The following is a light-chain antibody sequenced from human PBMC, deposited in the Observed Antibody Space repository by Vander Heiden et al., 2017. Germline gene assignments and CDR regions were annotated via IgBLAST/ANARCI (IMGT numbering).Light chain of an antibody. CDR3: QVWDSISDHLV. V-gene: IGLV3-21*02. CDR2: DDS. J-gene: IGLJ2*01. CDR1: NIGSKS. Sequence: SYVLTQPPSVSVPPGQTARITCGGDNIGSKSVHWYQQKAGQAPVLVVYDDSVRPSGIPERVSGFNSGNTATLTISRVEAGDEADYYCQVWDSISDHLVFGGGTKLSVL.